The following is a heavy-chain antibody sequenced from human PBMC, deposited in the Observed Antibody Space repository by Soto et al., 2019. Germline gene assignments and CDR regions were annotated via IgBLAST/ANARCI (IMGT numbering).Heavy chain of an antibody. CDR2: IYPGDSET. J-gene: IGHJ4*02. CDR1: GYTFTSNW. V-gene: IGHV5-51*01. D-gene: IGHD3-16*01. CDR3: ARTFGGHLYSFDG. Sequence: PGESLKISCKGSGYTFTSNWIGWVRQMPGKGLEWMGIIYPGDSETRYSPSFQGQVTISADKSINTAYLQWSSLKASDTAIYYCARTFGGHLYSFDGRGQGTPVTVSS.